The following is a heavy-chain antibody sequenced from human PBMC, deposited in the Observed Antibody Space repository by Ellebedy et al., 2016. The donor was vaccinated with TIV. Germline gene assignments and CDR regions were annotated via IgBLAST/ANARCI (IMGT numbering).Heavy chain of an antibody. D-gene: IGHD3-3*01. CDR3: ARKIYHYFDY. CDR1: EFTFSNYA. Sequence: PGGSLRLSCAASEFTFSNYAMTWVRQAPGSGLEWVTAISTSGDKTYYPDSVKGRFTVSRDNSRNTLYLQMNGLRADDTAVYYCARKIYHYFDYWGQGALVTVSS. CDR2: ISTSGDKT. J-gene: IGHJ4*02. V-gene: IGHV3-23*01.